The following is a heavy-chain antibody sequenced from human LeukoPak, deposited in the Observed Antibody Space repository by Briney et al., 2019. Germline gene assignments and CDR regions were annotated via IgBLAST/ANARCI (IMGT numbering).Heavy chain of an antibody. J-gene: IGHJ4*02. D-gene: IGHD3-22*01. CDR1: GGSISRYY. CDR2: IYYSGGT. Sequence: SETLSLTCTVSGGSISRYYWSWIRQHPGKGLKWIGYIYYSGGTNYNPSLKSRATISVNTSKNQFSLRLTSVTAADTAVYYCARAGSSGYSVDYWGQGTLVTVSS. V-gene: IGHV4-59*01. CDR3: ARAGSSGYSVDY.